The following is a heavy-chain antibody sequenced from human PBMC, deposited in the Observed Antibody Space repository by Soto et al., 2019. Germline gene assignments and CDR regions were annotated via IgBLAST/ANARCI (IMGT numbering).Heavy chain of an antibody. V-gene: IGHV4-39*02. D-gene: IGHD2-15*01. CDR3: GRLAEAATGHTDFDF. J-gene: IGHJ4*02. CDR1: GASIKSSNYF. CDR2: IHSSGGT. Sequence: LSLTFTVSGASIKSSNYFWGWIRQPPGKGLEFVGSIHSSGGTYYNPSLKSRVTVSVDLSNSHFSLSLKSLTATDTAVYYCGRLAEAATGHTDFDFWGQGTLVTVSS.